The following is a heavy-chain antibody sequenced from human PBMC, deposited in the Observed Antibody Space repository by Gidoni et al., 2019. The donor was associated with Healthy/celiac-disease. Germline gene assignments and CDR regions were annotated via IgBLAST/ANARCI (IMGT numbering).Heavy chain of an antibody. CDR3: AREPGPRGFDI. CDR2: ISYDGSNK. Sequence: QVQLVESGGGVVQPGRSLRLSWEASGFTFSSYAMHWVRQAPGKWLECVAVISYDGSNKYYADSVKGRFTISRDNSKNTLYLQMNSLRAEDTAVYYCAREPGPRGFDIWGQGTMVTVSS. CDR1: GFTFSSYA. V-gene: IGHV3-30-3*01. J-gene: IGHJ3*02.